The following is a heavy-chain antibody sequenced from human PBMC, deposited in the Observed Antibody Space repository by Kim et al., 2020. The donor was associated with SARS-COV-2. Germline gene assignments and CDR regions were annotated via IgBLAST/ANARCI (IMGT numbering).Heavy chain of an antibody. CDR3: ASIPGYSSGWSQNRASDY. Sequence: GGSLRLSCAASGFTFSSYSMNWVRQAPGKGLEWVSSISSSSSYIYYADSVKGRFTISRDNAKNSLYLQMNSLRAEDTAVYYCASIPGYSSGWSQNRASDYWGQGTLVTVSS. CDR1: GFTFSSYS. CDR2: ISSSSSYI. J-gene: IGHJ4*02. D-gene: IGHD6-19*01. V-gene: IGHV3-21*01.